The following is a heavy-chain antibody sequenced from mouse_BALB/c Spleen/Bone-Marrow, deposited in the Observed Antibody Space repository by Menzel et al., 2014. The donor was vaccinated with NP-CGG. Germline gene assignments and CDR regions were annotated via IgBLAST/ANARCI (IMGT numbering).Heavy chain of an antibody. CDR3: ALYYDYDVGY. Sequence: EVQLQQSGAELVKPGASVKLSRTASGFNIKDTYMHWVKQRPEQGLEWIGRIDPANGNTKYDPKFQDKATITADTSSNTAYLQLSSLTSEDTAVYYCALYYDYDVGYWGQGTTLTVSS. D-gene: IGHD2-4*01. CDR1: GFNIKDTY. V-gene: IGHV14-3*02. J-gene: IGHJ2*01. CDR2: IDPANGNT.